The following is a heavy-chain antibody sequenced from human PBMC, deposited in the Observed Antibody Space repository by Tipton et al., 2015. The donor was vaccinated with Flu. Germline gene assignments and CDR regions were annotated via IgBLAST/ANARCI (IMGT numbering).Heavy chain of an antibody. Sequence: QLVQSGPEVKKPGASVKVSCKTSGYTFTSNHMHWVRQAPGQGLEWMGIMNPRDETTTYAQRFQGRVSMTSDTSTSTVYMELSSLRSDDTAVYYCARDGDQYGDCGHWGQGTLVTVSS. V-gene: IGHV1-46*01. CDR2: MNPRDETT. D-gene: IGHD4-17*01. J-gene: IGHJ1*01. CDR1: GYTFTSNH. CDR3: ARDGDQYGDCGH.